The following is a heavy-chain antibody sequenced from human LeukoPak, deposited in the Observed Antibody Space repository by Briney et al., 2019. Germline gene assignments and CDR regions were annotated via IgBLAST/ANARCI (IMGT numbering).Heavy chain of an antibody. D-gene: IGHD6-19*01. CDR1: GGSISNSNYY. CDR3: ARHSSSAWYYYFDY. CDR2: AYYSGTT. Sequence: SETLSLTCTVSGGSISNSNYYWGWIRQPPGKGLEWIGGAYYSGTTYYSPSLKSRVTISVDTSRNHSSLNLNSVTAADTAVYYCARHSSSAWYYYFDYWGQGSFVTVSS. V-gene: IGHV4-39*01. J-gene: IGHJ4*02.